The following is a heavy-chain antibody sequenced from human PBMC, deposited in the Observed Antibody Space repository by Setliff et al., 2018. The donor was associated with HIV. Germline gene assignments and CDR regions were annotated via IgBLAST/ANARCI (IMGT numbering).Heavy chain of an antibody. D-gene: IGHD3-10*01. V-gene: IGHV1-46*01. CDR2: INPSGGST. CDR1: GYTFTSYY. CDR3: ARDRTGTYYYGSGAPGDAFDI. Sequence: ASVKVSCKASGYTFTSYYMHWVRQAPGQGLEWMGIINPSGGSTSYAQKFQGRVTMTRDTSTSTVYMELSSLRSEDTAVYYCARDRTGTYYYGSGAPGDAFDIWGQGTKVTVSS. J-gene: IGHJ3*02.